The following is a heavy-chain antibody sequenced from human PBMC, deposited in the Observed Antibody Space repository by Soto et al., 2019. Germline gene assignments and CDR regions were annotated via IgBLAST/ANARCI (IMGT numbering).Heavy chain of an antibody. CDR1: GYAFTSDG. D-gene: IGHD1-26*01. Sequence: ASVKVSCKASGYAFTSDGISWGRQAPGQGLEWMGWISAYNGNTNYAQKLQGRVTMTTDTSTSTAYMELRSLRSDDTAVYYCARDRIVGATFVIDYWGQGTLVTVSS. CDR2: ISAYNGNT. V-gene: IGHV1-18*04. J-gene: IGHJ4*02. CDR3: ARDRIVGATFVIDY.